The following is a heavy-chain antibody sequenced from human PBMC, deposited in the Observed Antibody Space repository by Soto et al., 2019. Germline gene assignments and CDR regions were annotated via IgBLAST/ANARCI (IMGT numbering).Heavy chain of an antibody. CDR1: GGSISSYY. J-gene: IGHJ4*02. CDR2: IYYSGST. CDR3: ARRGGYAIDY. V-gene: IGHV4-59*08. D-gene: IGHD2-8*01. Sequence: QVQLQESGPGLVKPSETLSLTCTVSGGSISSYYWSWIRQPPGKGLEWIGYIYYSGSTNYNPSLKSRVTISVDTSKNQCSLKLSSVTAADTAVYYCARRGGYAIDYWGQGTLVTVSS.